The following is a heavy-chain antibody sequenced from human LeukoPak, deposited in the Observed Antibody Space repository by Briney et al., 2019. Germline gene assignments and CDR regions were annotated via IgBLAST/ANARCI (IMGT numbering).Heavy chain of an antibody. V-gene: IGHV3-23*01. CDR2: ISGGGGST. J-gene: IGHJ3*01. CDR1: GFTFSNYA. D-gene: IGHD5-24*01. Sequence: GGSLRLSCAASGFTFSNYAMSWVRQAPGKGLEWVSVISGGGGSTYYADSVKGRLTISRENSRDTLYVQMNSLRAEDTVIYYCARDIQLSTWGLGTMVTVSS. CDR3: ARDIQLST.